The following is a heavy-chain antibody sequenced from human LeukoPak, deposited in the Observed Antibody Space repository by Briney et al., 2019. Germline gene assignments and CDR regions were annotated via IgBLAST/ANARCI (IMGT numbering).Heavy chain of an antibody. J-gene: IGHJ4*02. V-gene: IGHV3-48*02. CDR2: ITGSSGTI. D-gene: IGHD3-3*01. Sequence: GGSLRLSCAASGFIFSTYTMNWVRQAPGKGLEWVSSITGSSGTIYYADSVRGRFTISRDNAKNSLYLRMNSLRDEDTAVYYCAREFGEWGADYWGQGTLVTVSS. CDR3: AREFGEWGADY. CDR1: GFIFSTYT.